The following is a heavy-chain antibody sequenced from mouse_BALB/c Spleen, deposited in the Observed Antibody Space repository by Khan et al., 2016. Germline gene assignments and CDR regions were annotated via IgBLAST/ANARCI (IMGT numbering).Heavy chain of an antibody. V-gene: IGHV3-2*02. J-gene: IGHJ3*01. D-gene: IGHD1-1*02. CDR3: ARSNYYGDSPAWFAY. CDR1: GYSITSDYA. Sequence: EVQLQESGPGLVKPSQSLSLTCTVTGYSITSDYAWNWIRQFPGNKLEWMGYITYSGSTSYNPSLKSRISITRDTSKNQFFLQLNSGTTEDTATYYCARSNYYGDSPAWFAYWGQGTLVTVSA. CDR2: ITYSGST.